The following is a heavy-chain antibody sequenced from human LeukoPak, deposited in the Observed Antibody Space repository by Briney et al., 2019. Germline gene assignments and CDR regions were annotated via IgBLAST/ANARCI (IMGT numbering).Heavy chain of an antibody. J-gene: IGHJ4*02. CDR1: GFSLSTGGMC. CDR2: IDWDNDK. D-gene: IGHD3-16*02. V-gene: IGHV2-70*12. CDR3: AHSSSATYYDYVWGSYRYNYFDY. Sequence: SGPALVKPTQTLTLTCTFSGFSLSTGGMCVSWIRQPPGKALEWLARIDWDNDKYYSTSLKTRLTISKDTSKNQVVLTMTNMDPVDTATYYCAHSSSATYYDYVWGSYRYNYFDYWGQGTLVTVSS.